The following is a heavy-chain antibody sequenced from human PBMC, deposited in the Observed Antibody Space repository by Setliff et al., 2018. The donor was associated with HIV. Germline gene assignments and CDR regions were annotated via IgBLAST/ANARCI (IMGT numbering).Heavy chain of an antibody. CDR2: FYYSGST. CDR3: ARAYYYYYMDV. V-gene: IGHV4-59*11. CDR1: GGSISSHY. J-gene: IGHJ6*03. Sequence: PSETLSLTCSVSGGSISSHYWSWIRQPPGKGLEWIGYFYYSGSTNYNPSLKSRVTISVDTSKNQFYLKLSSVTAADTAVYYCARAYYYYYMDVWGKGTTVTVSS.